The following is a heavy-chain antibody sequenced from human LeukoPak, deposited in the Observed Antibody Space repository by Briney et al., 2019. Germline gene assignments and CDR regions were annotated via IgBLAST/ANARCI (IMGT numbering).Heavy chain of an antibody. CDR3: TTGLYGSGSYYTY. Sequence: GGSLRLSCAASGFTFSSYAMSWVRQAPGKGLEWVGRIKSKTDGGTTDYAAPVKGRFTISRDDSKNTLYLQMNSLKTEDTAVYYCTTGLYGSGSYYTYWGQGTLVTVSS. CDR2: IKSKTDGGTT. J-gene: IGHJ4*02. CDR1: GFTFSSYA. D-gene: IGHD3-10*01. V-gene: IGHV3-15*01.